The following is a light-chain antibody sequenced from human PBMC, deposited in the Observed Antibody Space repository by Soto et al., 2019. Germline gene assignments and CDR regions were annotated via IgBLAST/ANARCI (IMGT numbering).Light chain of an antibody. CDR1: QSVSSY. J-gene: IGKJ1*01. V-gene: IGKV3-11*01. CDR3: QQRSNWRT. Sequence: EIVLTQSPATLSLSPGERATLSCRASQSVSSYLAWYQQKPGQAPRLLIYDASNRATGIPARFSGSGSGTDFTLTISSLEAEDFAVYYCQQRSNWRTFGQGTNVEIK. CDR2: DAS.